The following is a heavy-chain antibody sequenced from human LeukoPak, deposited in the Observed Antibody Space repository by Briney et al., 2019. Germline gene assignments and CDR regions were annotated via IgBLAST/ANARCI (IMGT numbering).Heavy chain of an antibody. CDR1: GFTFSSYG. J-gene: IGHJ6*03. CDR3: AKWFGESFHYYYYYMDV. V-gene: IGHV3-23*01. D-gene: IGHD3-10*01. Sequence: GGTLRLSCAASGFTFSSYGMSWVRQAPGKGLEWVSSISGSGVSTYYADSVKGRFTISRDNSKNTLYLQVNSLRAEDTAVYYCAKWFGESFHYYYYYMDVWGKGTTVTISS. CDR2: ISGSGVST.